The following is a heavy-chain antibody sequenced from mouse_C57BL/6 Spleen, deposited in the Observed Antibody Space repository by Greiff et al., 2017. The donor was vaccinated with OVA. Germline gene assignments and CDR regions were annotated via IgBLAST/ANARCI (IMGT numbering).Heavy chain of an antibody. Sequence: EVQLEESGAGLVKPGGSLKLSCAASGFTFSSYAMYWVRQTPEQRLEWVAYISTGGGYTYYAETVKGRVTMSRDTATNTLYLQRSRLKSEDTAMYYCTSDWDYDARAWFAYWGQGTLVTVSA. V-gene: IGHV5-9-1*02. CDR1: GFTFSSYA. CDR3: TSDWDYDARAWFAY. J-gene: IGHJ3*01. CDR2: ISTGGGYT. D-gene: IGHD2-4*01.